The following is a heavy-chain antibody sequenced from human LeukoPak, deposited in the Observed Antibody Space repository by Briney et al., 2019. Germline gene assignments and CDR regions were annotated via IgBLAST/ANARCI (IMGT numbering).Heavy chain of an antibody. D-gene: IGHD3-10*01. V-gene: IGHV3-66*01. CDR2: IYAGGST. J-gene: IGHJ5*02. CDR3: ARDYYGSGSYGKTFDP. Sequence: HPGGSLRLSCAASGFTVSNNYMSWVRQAPGKGLEWVSVIYAGGSTYYADSVKGRFIISRDNSKNALYLQMNSLRAEDTAVYYCARDYYGSGSYGKTFDPWGQGTLVTVSS. CDR1: GFTVSNNY.